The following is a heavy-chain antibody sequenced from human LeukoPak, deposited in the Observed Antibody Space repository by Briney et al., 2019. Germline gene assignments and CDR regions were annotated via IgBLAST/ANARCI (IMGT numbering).Heavy chain of an antibody. Sequence: SETLSLTCTVSGGSISSYYWSWIRQPPGKGLEWIGYIYYSGSTNYNPSLKSRVTISVDTSKNQFSLKLSSVTAADTAVYYCARGRITIFGVVIIRDFMDVWGKGTTVTVSS. CDR1: GGSISSYY. V-gene: IGHV4-59*01. D-gene: IGHD3-3*01. CDR3: ARGRITIFGVVIIRDFMDV. J-gene: IGHJ6*03. CDR2: IYYSGST.